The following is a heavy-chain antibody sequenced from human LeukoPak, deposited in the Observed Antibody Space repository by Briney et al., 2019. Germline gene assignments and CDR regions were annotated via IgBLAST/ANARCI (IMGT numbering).Heavy chain of an antibody. V-gene: IGHV1-69*01. CDR3: ARAHCSSTSCLYYYYYYYMDV. D-gene: IGHD2-2*01. CDR1: GGTFSSYA. J-gene: IGHJ6*03. Sequence: SVKVSCKASGGTFSSYAISWVRQAPGQGLEWMGGIIPIFGTANYAQKFQGRVTITADESTSTAYMELSSLRSEDTAVYYCARAHCSSTSCLYYYYYYYMDVWGKGTTVTVSS. CDR2: IIPIFGTA.